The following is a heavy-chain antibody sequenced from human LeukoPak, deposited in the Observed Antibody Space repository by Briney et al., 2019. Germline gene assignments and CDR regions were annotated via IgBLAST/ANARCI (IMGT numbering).Heavy chain of an antibody. CDR1: GGSFSGCY. Sequence: SETLSLTCAVYGGSFSGCYWSWIRQPPGKGLERIGEINHSGSTNYNPSLKSRVTISVDTSKNQFSLKLSSVTAADTAVYYCARGGAAAAPYYFDYWGQGTLVTVSS. J-gene: IGHJ4*02. D-gene: IGHD6-13*01. CDR2: INHSGST. V-gene: IGHV4-34*01. CDR3: ARGGAAAAPYYFDY.